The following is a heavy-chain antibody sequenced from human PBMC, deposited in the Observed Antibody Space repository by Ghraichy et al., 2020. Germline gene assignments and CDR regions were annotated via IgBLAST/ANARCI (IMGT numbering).Heavy chain of an antibody. CDR1: GFSVSSNY. D-gene: IGHD1-26*01. V-gene: IGHV3-53*01. CDR3: ARDTRYHGTYSNY. CDR2: IYIGGST. Sequence: GESLNISCAASGFSVSSNYMNWVRQAPGKGLEWVSVIYIGGSTDYADSVRGRFTISRDNSKNTVYLQMNSLRADDTAVYYCARDTRYHGTYSNYWGQGTLVTVSS. J-gene: IGHJ4*02.